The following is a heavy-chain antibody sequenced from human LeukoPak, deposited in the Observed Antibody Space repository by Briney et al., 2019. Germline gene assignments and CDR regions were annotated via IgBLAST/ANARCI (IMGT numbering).Heavy chain of an antibody. CDR1: GYSISSYY. Sequence: AEALSLTCTVSGYSISSYYWSWIRQPPGKGLEWIGYIYYSKSTNYNPSLKSRVTISGDTSKNQFSLRLSSVTAADTAVYYCARGLSDSSGYYYGGRFDPWGQGTLVTVSS. J-gene: IGHJ5*02. CDR2: IYYSKST. V-gene: IGHV4-59*01. D-gene: IGHD3-22*01. CDR3: ARGLSDSSGYYYGGRFDP.